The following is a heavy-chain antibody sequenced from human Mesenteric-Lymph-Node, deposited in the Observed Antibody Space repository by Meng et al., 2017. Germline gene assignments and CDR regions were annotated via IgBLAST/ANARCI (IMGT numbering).Heavy chain of an antibody. CDR1: GFTFSGYA. V-gene: IGHV3-23*01. CDR3: AKDRTMIVDDAFDI. J-gene: IGHJ3*02. Sequence: GESLKISCVASGFTFSGYAMNWVRQAPGKGLEWVSAISGSGGSTKYADSVKGWFTISRDTSKNTLYLQMNSLRAEDTAVYYCAKDRTMIVDDAFDIWGQGTMVTVSS. D-gene: IGHD3-22*01. CDR2: ISGSGGST.